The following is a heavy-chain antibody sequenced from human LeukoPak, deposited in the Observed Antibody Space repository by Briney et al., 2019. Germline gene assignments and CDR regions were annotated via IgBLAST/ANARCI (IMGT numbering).Heavy chain of an antibody. J-gene: IGHJ6*02. Sequence: GGSLRLSCAASGLTFSSYGMHWVRQAPGKGLEWVAVISYDGSNKYYADSVKGRFTISRDNSKNTLYLQMNSLRAEDTAVYYCAKAKRWLYYYYYGMDVWGQGTTVTVSS. V-gene: IGHV3-30*18. D-gene: IGHD5-12*01. CDR2: ISYDGSNK. CDR3: AKAKRWLYYYYYGMDV. CDR1: GLTFSSYG.